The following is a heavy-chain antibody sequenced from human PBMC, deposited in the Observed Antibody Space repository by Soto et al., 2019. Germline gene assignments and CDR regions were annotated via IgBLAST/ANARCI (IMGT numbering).Heavy chain of an antibody. V-gene: IGHV4-39*01. J-gene: IGHJ4*02. CDR2: VYFTGST. Sequence: SETLSLTCTVSGDSISRSSFYWGWIRQPPGKGLECIGIVYFTGSTNYNPSLKSRVTMSVDTSKNQFSLKLSSVTAADTAVYYCARHVRSGSYFAYRGQGTLVTVSS. CDR1: GDSISRSSFY. CDR3: ARHVRSGSYFAY. D-gene: IGHD1-26*01.